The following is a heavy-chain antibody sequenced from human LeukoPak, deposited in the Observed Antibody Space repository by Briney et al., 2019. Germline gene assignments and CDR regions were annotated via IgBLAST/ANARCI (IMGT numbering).Heavy chain of an antibody. CDR3: ARGSRITMVRGVKYFDY. V-gene: IGHV4-34*01. Sequence: PSETLSLTCAVYGGSFSGYYWSWIRQPPGKGLEWIGEINHSGSTNYNPSLKSRVTISVDTSKNQFSLKLSSVTAADTAVYYCARGSRITMVRGVKYFDYWGQGTLVTVSS. J-gene: IGHJ4*02. D-gene: IGHD3-10*01. CDR2: INHSGST. CDR1: GGSFSGYY.